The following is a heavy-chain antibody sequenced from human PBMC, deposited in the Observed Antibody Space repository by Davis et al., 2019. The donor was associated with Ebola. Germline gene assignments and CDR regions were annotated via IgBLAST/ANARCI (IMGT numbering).Heavy chain of an antibody. V-gene: IGHV3-23*01. D-gene: IGHD1-1*01. J-gene: IGHJ4*01. CDR3: AKDGGTTWDYFFDS. Sequence: PGGSLRLSCGASGFIFSSYAMNWIRQTPGKGLEWVSTISGSADNTYYADFVKGRFTISRDNSKNTLYLEMTGLRADDTAKYYCAKDGGTTWDYFFDSWGQGVPVTVSS. CDR2: ISGSADNT. CDR1: GFIFSSYA.